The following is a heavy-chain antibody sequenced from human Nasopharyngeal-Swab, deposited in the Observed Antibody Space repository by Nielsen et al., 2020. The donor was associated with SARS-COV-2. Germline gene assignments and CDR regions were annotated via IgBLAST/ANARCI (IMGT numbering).Heavy chain of an antibody. CDR2: IWFDGRNK. D-gene: IGHD6-19*01. J-gene: IGHJ4*02. V-gene: IGHV3-33*06. CDR1: GFTFSSYG. Sequence: LSLTCAASGFTFSSYGMHWVRQAPGKGLEWVAVIWFDGRNKYYADSVKGRFTISRDNSKNTLHLQMNSLRGEDTAVYYCAKAQPRTGIAVAESFDYWGQGTLVTVSS. CDR3: AKAQPRTGIAVAESFDY.